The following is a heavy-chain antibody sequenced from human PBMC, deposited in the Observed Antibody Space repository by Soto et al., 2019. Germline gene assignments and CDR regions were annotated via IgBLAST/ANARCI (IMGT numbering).Heavy chain of an antibody. CDR1: GASITSSY. D-gene: IGHD3-22*01. J-gene: IGHJ3*02. Sequence: SETLSLTCTVSGASITSSYWSWIRQSPGKRLEWIAYVHYSGSTNYNPSLKSRVTISVDTSENQFSLKLSSVTAADTAVYYCARGYYDSRGQSNTFDIWGQGTMVT. CDR3: ARGYYDSRGQSNTFDI. V-gene: IGHV4-59*01. CDR2: VHYSGST.